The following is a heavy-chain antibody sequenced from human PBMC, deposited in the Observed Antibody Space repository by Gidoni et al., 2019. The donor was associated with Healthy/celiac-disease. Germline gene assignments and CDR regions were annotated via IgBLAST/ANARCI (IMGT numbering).Heavy chain of an antibody. Sequence: EVQLVESGGGLVKPGGSLRLSCEASGFTFSSYSMRWVRQAPGKGLEWVASISSSSSYIYYADSVKGRFTISRDNAKNSLYLQMNSLRAEDTAVYYCATSRGDSGRTYYYDSRGAFDIWGQGTMVTVSS. CDR2: ISSSSSYI. V-gene: IGHV3-21*01. J-gene: IGHJ3*02. CDR3: ATSRGDSGRTYYYDSRGAFDI. D-gene: IGHD3-22*01. CDR1: GFTFSSYS.